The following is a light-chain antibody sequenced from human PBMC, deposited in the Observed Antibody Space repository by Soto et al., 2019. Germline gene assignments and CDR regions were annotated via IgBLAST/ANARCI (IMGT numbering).Light chain of an antibody. V-gene: IGKV3-20*01. J-gene: IGKJ1*01. CDR1: QTVSSAY. CDR2: GAS. CDR3: QQYGSSGT. Sequence: IVLTQSPAIVALSPGDRATLSCRASQTVSSAYLAWYQHKPGQAPRLLIHGASSRATGIPDRFSGSGSGTDFTLTISRLEPEDFAVYYCQQYGSSGTFGQGTKVDI.